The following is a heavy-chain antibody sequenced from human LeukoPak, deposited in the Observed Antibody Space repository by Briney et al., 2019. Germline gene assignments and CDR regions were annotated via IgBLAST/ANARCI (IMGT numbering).Heavy chain of an antibody. CDR2: INAKNGAT. CDR3: AMELLVPVPLKAFDY. J-gene: IGHJ4*02. CDR1: GDTFTNYY. D-gene: IGHD2-2*01. V-gene: IGHV1-2*02. Sequence: GASVKLSCKASGDTFTNYYIHWVRQAPGQGLEWVGGINAKNGATHYPQRFQGRVTTTRDMAISTGYMELSGIRSDDSAVYYCAMELLVPVPLKAFDYWGQGTLVTVSS.